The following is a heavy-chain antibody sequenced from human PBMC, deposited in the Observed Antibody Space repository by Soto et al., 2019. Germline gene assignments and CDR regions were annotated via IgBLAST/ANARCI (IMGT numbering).Heavy chain of an antibody. CDR2: IYYSGST. CDR3: ARHGARERTRSYGSGSYYNPKYYYYMDV. CDR1: GGPISSSSYY. D-gene: IGHD3-10*01. V-gene: IGHV4-39*01. J-gene: IGHJ6*03. Sequence: SETLSLTCTVSGGPISSSSYYWGWIRQPPGKGLEWIGSIYYSGSTYYNPSLKSRVTISVDTSKNQFSLKLSSVTAADTAVYYCARHGARERTRSYGSGSYYNPKYYYYMDVWGKGTTVTVSS.